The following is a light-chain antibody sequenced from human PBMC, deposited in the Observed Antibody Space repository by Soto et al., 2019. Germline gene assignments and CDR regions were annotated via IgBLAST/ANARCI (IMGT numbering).Light chain of an antibody. CDR1: DNIVTY. CDR3: QQYKSHFRT. V-gene: IGKV1-5*01. Sequence: IQMTQSPSTLSASVGDRVTISCRASDNIVTYLAWYHQIPGKAPKLLIHGATTLGSGVPSRFSGGGSGTDFSLTISSLQPDDFGTYYCQQYKSHFRTFGQGTKVDI. J-gene: IGKJ1*01. CDR2: GAT.